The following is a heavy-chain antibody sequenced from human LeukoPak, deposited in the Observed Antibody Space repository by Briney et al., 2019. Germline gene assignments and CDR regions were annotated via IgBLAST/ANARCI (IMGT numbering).Heavy chain of an antibody. Sequence: GGSLRLSCAASGFTFSSYWMSWVRQAPGKGLEWVANIKQDGSEKYYVDSVKGRFTISRDNAKNSLYLQMNSLRAEDTAVYYCAREAVTIFGLVRTQTPKGPHRFDPWGQGTLVTVSS. CDR2: IKQDGSEK. V-gene: IGHV3-7*03. CDR3: AREAVTIFGLVRTQTPKGPHRFDP. D-gene: IGHD3-3*01. CDR1: GFTFSSYW. J-gene: IGHJ5*02.